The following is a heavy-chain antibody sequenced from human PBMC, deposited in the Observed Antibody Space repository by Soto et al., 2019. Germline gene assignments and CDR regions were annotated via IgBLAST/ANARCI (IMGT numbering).Heavy chain of an antibody. CDR2: ISEGGSHK. V-gene: IGHV3-30*04. D-gene: IGHD3-10*01. J-gene: IGHJ4*02. CDR3: GRSGSGAVADSFDF. CDR1: GFSFSRDA. Sequence: SLRLSCAASGFSFSRDAIHWGRRAPGKGLEWVAVISEGGSHKYYLESVKGRFTISRDNSKNILSLHMNSLTNEDTAVYYCGRSGSGAVADSFDFCGQGTPVTVCS.